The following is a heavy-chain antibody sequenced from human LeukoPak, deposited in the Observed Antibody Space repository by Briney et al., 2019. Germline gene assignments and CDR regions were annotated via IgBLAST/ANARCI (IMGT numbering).Heavy chain of an antibody. D-gene: IGHD3-22*01. CDR1: GGTVSSGSYY. V-gene: IGHV4-61*01. CDR3: ARGLSDYDSSGYYYVGSYYFDY. Sequence: PSETLSLTCTVSGGTVSSGSYYWSWIRRPPGKGLEWIGYIYYSGSTNYNPSLKSRVTISVDTSKNQFSLKLSSVTAADTAVYYCARGLSDYDSSGYYYVGSYYFDYWGQGTLVTVSS. CDR2: IYYSGST. J-gene: IGHJ4*02.